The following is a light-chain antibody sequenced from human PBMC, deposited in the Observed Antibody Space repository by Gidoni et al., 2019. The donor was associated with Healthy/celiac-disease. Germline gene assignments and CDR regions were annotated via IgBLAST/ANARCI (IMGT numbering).Light chain of an antibody. V-gene: IGKV1-5*03. J-gene: IGKJ2*02. CDR1: QSISSW. CDR2: KAS. CDR3: QQYQGT. Sequence: IQMTQSPSTLSASVGDRVTITCRASQSISSWLAWYQQKPGKAPKLLIYKASSLESGVPSRFSGSGSGTEFTLTISSLQPDDFETYYCQQYQGTFGQGTKLEIK.